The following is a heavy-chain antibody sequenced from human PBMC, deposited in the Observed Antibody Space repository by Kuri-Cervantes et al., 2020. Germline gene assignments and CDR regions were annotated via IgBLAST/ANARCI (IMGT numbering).Heavy chain of an antibody. D-gene: IGHD4-17*01. CDR3: ARSTVTTPGFDY. V-gene: IGHV5-51*01. CDR2: IYPGDSDT. J-gene: IGHJ4*02. CDR1: GYTFTGYY. Sequence: KVSCKASGYTFTGYYMHWVRQMPGKGLEWMGIIYPGDSDTRYSPSFQGQVTISADKSISTAYLQWSSLKASDTAMYYCARSTVTTPGFDYWGQGTLVTVSS.